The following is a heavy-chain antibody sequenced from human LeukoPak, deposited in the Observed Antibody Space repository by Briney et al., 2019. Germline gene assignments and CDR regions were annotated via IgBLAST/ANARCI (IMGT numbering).Heavy chain of an antibody. D-gene: IGHD6-13*01. Sequence: PSETLSLTCTVSGGSISGYYWNWIRQPAGKGLEWIGRIYTSGSTNYNPSLKSRVTMSVDMSKNQFSLKLTSVTAADTAVYYCARGVPYSSNYFDYWGQGSLVTVSS. J-gene: IGHJ4*02. V-gene: IGHV4-4*07. CDR2: IYTSGST. CDR1: GGSISGYY. CDR3: ARGVPYSSNYFDY.